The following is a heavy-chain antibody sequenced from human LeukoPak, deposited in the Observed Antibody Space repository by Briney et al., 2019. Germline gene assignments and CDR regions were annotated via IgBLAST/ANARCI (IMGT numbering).Heavy chain of an antibody. CDR1: GYSFTGHY. CDR2: INPKSGGT. Sequence: GASVKVSCKASGYSFTGHYMHWVRQAPGQGLEWMGWINPKSGGTNYAQKFQGRVTMTRDTSISTAYMDMSSLRSDDTAVYYCARGLSGYSSSLGYWGQGTLVTVSS. V-gene: IGHV1-2*02. CDR3: ARGLSGYSSSLGY. J-gene: IGHJ4*02. D-gene: IGHD6-19*01.